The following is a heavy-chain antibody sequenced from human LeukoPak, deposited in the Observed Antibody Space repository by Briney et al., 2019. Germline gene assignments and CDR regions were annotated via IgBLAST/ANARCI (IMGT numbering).Heavy chain of an antibody. Sequence: GGSLRLSCAASGFNFSTYVMIWVREAPGRGLEWVSGVSGSGGNTYYADSVTGRFTISRETSTTTLYLQMNSLRAEDTATYYCAKVESIIRSSRRDMDFWGQGTTVTVSS. V-gene: IGHV3-23*01. D-gene: IGHD3-10*01. J-gene: IGHJ6*02. CDR1: GFNFSTYV. CDR2: VSGSGGNT. CDR3: AKVESIIRSSRRDMDF.